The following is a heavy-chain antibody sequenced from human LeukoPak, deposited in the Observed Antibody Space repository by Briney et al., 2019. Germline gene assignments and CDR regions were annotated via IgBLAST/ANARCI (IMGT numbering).Heavy chain of an antibody. V-gene: IGHV1-2*04. CDR1: GYTFSGYY. CDR2: INPRGGT. D-gene: IGHD2-15*01. CDR3: ARDRADIVVVVAATPFDY. J-gene: IGHJ4*02. Sequence: ASVKVSCKASGYTFSGYYMHWVRQAPGQGLEWMGWINPRGGTNYAQKFQGWVTMTRDTSISTAYMDLSRLRSDDTAVYYCARDRADIVVVVAATPFDYWGQGTLVTVSS.